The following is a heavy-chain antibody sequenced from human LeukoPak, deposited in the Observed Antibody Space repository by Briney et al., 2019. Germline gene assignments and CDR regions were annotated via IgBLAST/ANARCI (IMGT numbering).Heavy chain of an antibody. CDR1: GFTFSRHW. V-gene: IGHV3-74*01. J-gene: IGHJ4*02. CDR3: ARICSSTDCLIPD. Sequence: GGSLRLSCAASGFTFSRHWMHWVRQAPGKGLVWISRINSDASDTNYADFVKGRFTISGDNAKNTVYLQINSLRDEDTAVYYCARICSSTDCLIPDWGQGTLVTVSS. D-gene: IGHD2-2*01. CDR2: INSDASDT.